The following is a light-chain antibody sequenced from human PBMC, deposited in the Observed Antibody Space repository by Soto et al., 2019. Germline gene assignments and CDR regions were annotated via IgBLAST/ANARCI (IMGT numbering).Light chain of an antibody. Sequence: AIEMTQSPSSLSVSVGDRVTITCRASQGIRHDLGWYQQKPGKAPELLIYAASILQSGVPSRFSGSGSGTDFTLTITSLQPEDFAIYYCLQDYTYLRTFGGGTKVDIK. J-gene: IGKJ4*01. CDR1: QGIRHD. CDR2: AAS. V-gene: IGKV1-6*01. CDR3: LQDYTYLRT.